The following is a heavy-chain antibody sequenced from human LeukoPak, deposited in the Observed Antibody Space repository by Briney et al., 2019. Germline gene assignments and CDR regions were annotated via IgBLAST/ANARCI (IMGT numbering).Heavy chain of an antibody. D-gene: IGHD3-10*01. J-gene: IGHJ4*02. CDR2: IKQDGSET. Sequence: GGSLRLSCVVSGFTSSSSWMNWVRQAPGKGLEWVANIKQDGSETYYVDSVKGRFTISRDNAKESLYLQMNSLRVEDTAVYYCARVLWFGEAALDYWGQGTLVTVSS. V-gene: IGHV3-7*03. CDR3: ARVLWFGEAALDY. CDR1: GFTSSSSW.